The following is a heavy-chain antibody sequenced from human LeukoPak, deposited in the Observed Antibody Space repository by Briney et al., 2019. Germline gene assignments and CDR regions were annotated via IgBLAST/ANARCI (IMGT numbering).Heavy chain of an antibody. V-gene: IGHV1-3*01. Sequence: ASVKVSCKASGYTFTSYAMHWVRQAPGQRLEWMGWINAGNGNTKYSQKFQGRVTITTDESTSTAYMELSSLRSEDTAVYYCARGGFLEWFYYMDVWGKGTTVTVSS. CDR2: INAGNGNT. D-gene: IGHD3-3*01. CDR3: ARGGFLEWFYYMDV. J-gene: IGHJ6*03. CDR1: GYTFTSYA.